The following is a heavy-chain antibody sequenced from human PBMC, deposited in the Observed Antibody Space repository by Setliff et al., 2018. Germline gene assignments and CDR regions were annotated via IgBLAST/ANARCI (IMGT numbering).Heavy chain of an antibody. CDR2: IRSNTDGGTA. D-gene: IGHD3-22*01. V-gene: IGHV3-15*01. Sequence: GGSLRLSCAASGFTFSDAWMSWVRQAPGKGLEWVGLIRSNTDGGTADYAAPVEDRFTISRDDSKNTVYLQMNSLKTEDTAVYYCTRDSPYYYDSNGYYFSHVAAFDYWGQGTLVTVSS. CDR1: GFTFSDAW. CDR3: TRDSPYYYDSNGYYFSHVAAFDY. J-gene: IGHJ4*02.